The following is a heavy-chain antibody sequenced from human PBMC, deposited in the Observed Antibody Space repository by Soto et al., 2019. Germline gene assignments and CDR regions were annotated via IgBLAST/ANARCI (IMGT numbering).Heavy chain of an antibody. CDR1: GGSVTSGGYY. CDR3: ARVDVRVSARRYFDY. CDR2: NHYSGST. Sequence: QVQLQESGPGLVKPSETLSLTCTVSGGSVTSGGYYWSWIRQPPRKGLEWIGYNHYSGSTDYNPSLQSRVTISVDTSKNQFSLKLNSVTAADTAIYYCARVDVRVSARRYFDYWGQGALVTVSS. D-gene: IGHD6-6*01. J-gene: IGHJ4*02. V-gene: IGHV4-61*08.